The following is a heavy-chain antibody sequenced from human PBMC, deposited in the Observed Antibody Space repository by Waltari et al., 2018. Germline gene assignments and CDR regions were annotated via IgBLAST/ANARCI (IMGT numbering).Heavy chain of an antibody. CDR2: IYPGDSDT. V-gene: IGHV5-51*01. CDR3: ARSPGYSGSRFFWFDP. CDR1: GYSFTSYW. J-gene: IGHJ5*02. Sequence: EVQLVQSGAEVKKPGESLKISCKGSGYSFTSYWIGWVRQMPGKGLEWMGIIYPGDSDTRYSPSFQGQVTISADKSISTAYLQWNSLKASDTAMYYCARSPGYSGSRFFWFDPWGQGTLVTVSS. D-gene: IGHD1-26*01.